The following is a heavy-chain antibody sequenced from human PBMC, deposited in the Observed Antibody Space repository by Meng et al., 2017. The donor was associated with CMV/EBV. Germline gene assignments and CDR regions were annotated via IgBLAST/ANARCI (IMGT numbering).Heavy chain of an antibody. J-gene: IGHJ4*02. CDR2: IRYDGSNK. CDR3: AKDWGTVTTWGYFDY. Sequence: GESLKISCAASGFTFSSYGMHWVRQAPGKGLEWVAFIRYDGSNKYYADSVKGRFTISGDNSKNTLYLQMNSLRAEDTAVYYCAKDWGTVTTWGYFDYWGQGTLVTVSS. D-gene: IGHD4-11*01. CDR1: GFTFSSYG. V-gene: IGHV3-30*02.